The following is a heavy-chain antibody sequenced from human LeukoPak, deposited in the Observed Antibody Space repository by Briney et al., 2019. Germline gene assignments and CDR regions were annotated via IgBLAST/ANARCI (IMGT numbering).Heavy chain of an antibody. J-gene: IGHJ6*04. D-gene: IGHD3-10*02. CDR1: GFTFSSYS. CDR2: ISSSSYI. V-gene: IGHV3-21*01. CDR3: AELGITMIGGV. Sequence: GGSLRLSCAASGFTFSSYSMNWVRQAPGKGLEWVSSISSSSYIYYADSVKGRFTISRDNAKNSLYLQMNSLRAEGTAVYYCAELGITMIGGVWGKGATVTISS.